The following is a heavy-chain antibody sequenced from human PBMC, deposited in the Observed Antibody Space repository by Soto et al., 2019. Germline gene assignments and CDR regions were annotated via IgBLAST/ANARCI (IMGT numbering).Heavy chain of an antibody. CDR2: IKQDGSEK. Sequence: EVQLVESGGGLVQPGGSLRLSCAASGFTFSSSWMSWVRQTPGKGLEWVANIKQDGSEKYYVESVKGRFTISRDNAKNSLYLQMNSLRAEDTAVYYCAKGYISGWQHFDYWGQGTLVTVSS. J-gene: IGHJ4*02. D-gene: IGHD6-19*01. V-gene: IGHV3-7*01. CDR3: AKGYISGWQHFDY. CDR1: GFTFSSSW.